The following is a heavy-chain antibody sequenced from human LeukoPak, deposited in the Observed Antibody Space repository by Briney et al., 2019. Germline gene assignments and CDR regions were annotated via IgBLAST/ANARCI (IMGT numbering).Heavy chain of an antibody. CDR3: SRASFGVVVNMYYFDY. J-gene: IGHJ4*02. Sequence: GGSLRLSCAASGFTFGDYAMGWFRQAPGKGLEWLSFIKSKVYGETIEYAASVKGRFTISRDDSKSIAYLHMNSLETEDTAIYFCSRASFGVVVNMYYFDYWGLGTLVTVSS. V-gene: IGHV3-49*03. CDR2: IKSKVYGETI. D-gene: IGHD3-3*01. CDR1: GFTFGDYA.